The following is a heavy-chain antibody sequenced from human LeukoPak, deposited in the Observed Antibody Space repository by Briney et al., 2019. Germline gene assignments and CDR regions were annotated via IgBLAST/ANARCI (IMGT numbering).Heavy chain of an antibody. V-gene: IGHV5-51*01. J-gene: IGHJ4*02. CDR2: IYAGDSDT. CDR1: GYSFATYW. CDR3: ARLHWGNSGRYLDY. D-gene: IGHD1-26*01. Sequence: GESLKISCKGSGYSFATYWIGWVRQMPGKGLEWMGIIYAGDSDTRYSPSFQGQVTISGDKSISTAYLQWSTLKASDTAMYYCARLHWGNSGRYLDYWGQGTLVTVSS.